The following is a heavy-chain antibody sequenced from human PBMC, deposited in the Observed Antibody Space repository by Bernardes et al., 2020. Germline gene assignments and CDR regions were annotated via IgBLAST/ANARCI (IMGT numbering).Heavy chain of an antibody. CDR3: ARGFRGGGWPHDY. CDR1: GFFFNEYY. D-gene: IGHD6-19*01. CDR2: ISRGGTTV. Sequence: SCRASGFFFNEYYMTWLRQAPGKGLEWISYISRGGTTVYYTESVKGRFTVSRDNIENSLFLQMNSLSSDDTAVYYCARGFRGGGWPHDYWGQGTLVTVSS. V-gene: IGHV3-11*01. J-gene: IGHJ4*02.